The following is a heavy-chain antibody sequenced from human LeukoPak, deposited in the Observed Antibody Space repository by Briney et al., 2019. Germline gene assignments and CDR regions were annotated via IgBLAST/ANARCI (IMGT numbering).Heavy chain of an antibody. D-gene: IGHD2-2*01. J-gene: IGHJ3*02. CDR2: IYHSGST. CDR3: ARVDRYCSSTSCSDAFDI. CDR1: GGSISSGGYY. Sequence: PSETLSLTCTVSGGSISSGGYYWSWIRQPPGKGLEWIGYIYHSGSTYYNPSLKSRVTISVDRSKNQFSLKLSSVTAADTAVHYCARVDRYCSSTSCSDAFDIWGQGTMVTVSS. V-gene: IGHV4-30-2*01.